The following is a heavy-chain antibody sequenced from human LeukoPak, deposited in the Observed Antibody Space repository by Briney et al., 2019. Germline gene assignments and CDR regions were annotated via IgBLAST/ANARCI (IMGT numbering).Heavy chain of an antibody. J-gene: IGHJ4*02. CDR2: ISGSAART. D-gene: IGHD3-22*01. CDR3: AKRYPYDSGTYAFDY. CDR1: GFTFSAYA. V-gene: IGHV3-23*01. Sequence: GASLRLSCAASGFTFSAYAVTWVRQAPGKGLEWVSAISGSAARTYYADSVKGRFTISRDNSKNTVYLQMNSLRAEDTAVYYCAKRYPYDSGTYAFDYWGQGTLVTVSS.